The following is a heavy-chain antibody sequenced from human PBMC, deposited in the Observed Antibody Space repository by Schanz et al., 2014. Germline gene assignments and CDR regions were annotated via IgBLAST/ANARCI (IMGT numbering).Heavy chain of an antibody. CDR1: TFTFDHYA. V-gene: IGHV3-23*04. J-gene: IGHJ6*02. Sequence: EVQLVESGGGLAQPGGSLRLSCSASTFTFDHYAMTWVRQAPGKGLEWVAAVSSRSDEIKYADSVRGRFTISRDNSRSTMYLQMNSLRAEDTAVYYCLAPDYGMDVWGQGTTVTVSS. CDR3: LAPDYGMDV. CDR2: VSSRSDEI.